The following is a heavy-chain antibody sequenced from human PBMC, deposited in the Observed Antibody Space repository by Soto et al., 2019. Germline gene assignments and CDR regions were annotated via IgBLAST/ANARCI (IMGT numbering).Heavy chain of an antibody. CDR1: GYTFISYA. V-gene: IGHV1-18*01. CDR3: ARDFLTRISWGSTTAQYSYYGMEV. D-gene: IGHD3-9*01. Sequence: QFQLVQSGDEVKKPGASVRVSCKASGYTFISYALSWVRQAPGQGLEWIGRVIPYTGNPFYGQKFQDRVTITTDTATNTAYMDLRSLKSDDTAVYFCARDFLTRISWGSTTAQYSYYGMEVWGQGTMVTVSS. J-gene: IGHJ6*02. CDR2: VIPYTGNP.